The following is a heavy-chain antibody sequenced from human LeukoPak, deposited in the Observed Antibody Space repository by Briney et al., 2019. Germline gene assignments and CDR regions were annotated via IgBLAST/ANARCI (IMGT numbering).Heavy chain of an antibody. V-gene: IGHV3-33*01. CDR1: GSIFGSYG. CDR2: IWYDGSKE. D-gene: IGHD2-2*01. Sequence: GGSLRLSCAASGSIFGSYGMHWVRQAPGKGLEWVAVIWYDGSKEFYADSVKGRSTISRDNSKNRLSLQMNSLRAEDTAMYYCVGASAEGYFDSWGQGTLVTVSA. CDR3: VGASAEGYFDS. J-gene: IGHJ4*02.